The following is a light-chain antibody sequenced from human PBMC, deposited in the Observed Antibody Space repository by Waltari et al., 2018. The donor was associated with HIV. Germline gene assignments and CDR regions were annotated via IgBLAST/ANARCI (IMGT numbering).Light chain of an antibody. CDR3: VAWDDSLRGVV. CDR2: RNN. V-gene: IGLV1-47*01. J-gene: IGLJ2*01. CDR1: TPNIGRND. Sequence: SVLTQPPSASGTPGQRVTISCSGSTPNIGRNDVFWYQHLPGAAPKLLIHRNNHRPSGVPDRFSGSTSGTSASLAISGLRSEDEADYYCVAWDDSLRGVVFGGGTKVAAL.